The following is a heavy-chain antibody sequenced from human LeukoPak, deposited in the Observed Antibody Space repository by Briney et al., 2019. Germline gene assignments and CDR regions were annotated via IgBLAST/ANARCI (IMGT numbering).Heavy chain of an antibody. J-gene: IGHJ4*02. CDR1: GITLSNYG. Sequence: GGFLRLSCAVSGITLSNYGMSWVRQAPGKGLEWVSGISGTGGSTNYADSVKGRFTISRDNRKNTLYLQMNSLRAEDTAVYFCAKRGVVIRVILVGFHKEAYYFDSWGQGALVTVSS. CDR3: AKRGVVIRVILVGFHKEAYYFDS. CDR2: ISGTGGST. D-gene: IGHD3-22*01. V-gene: IGHV3-23*01.